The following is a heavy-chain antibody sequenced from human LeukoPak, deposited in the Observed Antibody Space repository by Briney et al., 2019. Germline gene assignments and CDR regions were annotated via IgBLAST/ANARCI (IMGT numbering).Heavy chain of an antibody. J-gene: IGHJ4*02. Sequence: GRSLTLSCAASGFTFSSYWMHWVRQAPGKGLVWVSQINSDGSSTTYADSVKGRFTISRDNAKNTLYLQMNSLRVEDTAVYYCARTQGFWGQGTLVTVSS. CDR3: ARTQGF. CDR1: GFTFSSYW. CDR2: INSDGSST. V-gene: IGHV3-74*01.